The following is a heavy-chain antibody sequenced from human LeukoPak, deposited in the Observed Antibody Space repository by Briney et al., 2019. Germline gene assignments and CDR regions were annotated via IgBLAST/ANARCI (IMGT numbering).Heavy chain of an antibody. V-gene: IGHV3-48*01. Sequence: PGGSLRLSCAASGFTFSSYSMNWVRQAPGKGLEWVSYISSSSSTIYYADSVKGRFTISRDNAKNSLYLQMNSLRAEDTAVYYCARDPLTGTTTFDDYWGQGTLVTVSS. D-gene: IGHD1-20*01. CDR3: ARDPLTGTTTFDDY. CDR2: ISSSSSTI. J-gene: IGHJ4*02. CDR1: GFTFSSYS.